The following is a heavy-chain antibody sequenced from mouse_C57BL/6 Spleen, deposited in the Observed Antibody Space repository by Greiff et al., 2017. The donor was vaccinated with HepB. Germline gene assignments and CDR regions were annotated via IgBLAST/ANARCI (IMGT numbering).Heavy chain of an antibody. D-gene: IGHD2-4*01. J-gene: IGHJ3*01. CDR2: IDPSDSYT. Sequence: QVQLQQPGAELVMPGASVKLSCKASGYTFTSYWMHWVKQRPGQGLEWIGEIDPSDSYTNYNQKFKGKSTLTVDKSSSTAYMQLSSLTSEDSAVYYCARGEVYDYDGGFAYWGQGTLVTVSA. CDR1: GYTFTSYW. V-gene: IGHV1-69*01. CDR3: ARGEVYDYDGGFAY.